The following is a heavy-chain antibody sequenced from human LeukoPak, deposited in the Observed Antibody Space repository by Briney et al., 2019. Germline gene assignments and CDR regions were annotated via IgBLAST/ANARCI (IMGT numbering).Heavy chain of an antibody. Sequence: PSETLSLTCTVSGDSMSSGDYYWSWIRQPAGKGLEWIGRISSSGSTNYNPSLKSRVTRSVDTSKNQFSLKLSSVTAADTAVYFCARGPYSYDSSGAFDIWGQGTMVTVSS. CDR3: ARGPYSYDSSGAFDI. CDR2: ISSSGST. V-gene: IGHV4-61*02. CDR1: GDSMSSGDYY. J-gene: IGHJ3*02. D-gene: IGHD3-22*01.